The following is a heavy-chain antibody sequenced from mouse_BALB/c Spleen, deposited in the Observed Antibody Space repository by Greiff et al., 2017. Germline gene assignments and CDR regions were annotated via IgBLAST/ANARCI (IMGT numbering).Heavy chain of an antibody. V-gene: IGHV1-69*02. CDR2: IDPSDSYT. CDR3: ARSGSGTGAY. CDR1: GYTFTSYW. D-gene: IGHD3-1*01. J-gene: IGHJ3*01. Sequence: VQLQQPGAELVKPGASVKLSCKASGYTFTSYWMHWVKQRPGQGLEWIGEIDPSDSYTNYNQKFKGKATLTVDKSSNTAYMQLSSLTSEDSAVYYCARSGSGTGAYWGQGTLVTVSA.